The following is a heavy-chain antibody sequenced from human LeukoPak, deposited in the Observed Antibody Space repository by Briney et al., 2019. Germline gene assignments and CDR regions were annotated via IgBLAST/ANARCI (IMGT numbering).Heavy chain of an antibody. V-gene: IGHV1-58*02. J-gene: IGHJ6*02. CDR1: GSTFSNPA. CDR3: AAGFYDILIRYGMDV. CDR2: IVVGSGNT. Sequence: SVKVSCKASGSTFSNPATRWMRQARGQRLEWIGRIVVGSGNTNYAQKFQERVTITRDMSTGTAYMEMSSLRSEDTAVYYCAAGFYDILIRYGMDVWGQGTTVTVSS. D-gene: IGHD3-9*01.